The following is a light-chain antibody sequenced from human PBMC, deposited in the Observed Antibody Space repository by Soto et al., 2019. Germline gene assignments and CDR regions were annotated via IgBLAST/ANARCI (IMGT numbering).Light chain of an antibody. CDR2: RNN. V-gene: IGLV1-47*01. Sequence: QSVLTQPPSASGTPGQRVTISCSGSSSNIGSKYVYWYQQLPGTAPKLLMYRNNQRPSGVPDRFSGSKSGTSASLAISGLRSEDEADYSCAAWDAGLSGPALGGGTKLSV. CDR1: SSNIGSKY. CDR3: AAWDAGLSGPA. J-gene: IGLJ2*01.